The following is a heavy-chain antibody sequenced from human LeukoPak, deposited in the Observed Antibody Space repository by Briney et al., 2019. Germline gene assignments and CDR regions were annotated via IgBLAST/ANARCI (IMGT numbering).Heavy chain of an antibody. CDR3: ARAYYYDSSGYYSPFDY. D-gene: IGHD3-22*01. J-gene: IGHJ4*02. V-gene: IGHV1-46*01. Sequence: ASAKVSCKASGYTFTSYYMHWVRQAPGQGLEWMGIINPSGGSTSYAQKFQGRVTMTRDTSTSTVYMELSSLRSEDTAVYYCARAYYYDSSGYYSPFDYWGQGTLVTVSS. CDR1: GYTFTSYY. CDR2: INPSGGST.